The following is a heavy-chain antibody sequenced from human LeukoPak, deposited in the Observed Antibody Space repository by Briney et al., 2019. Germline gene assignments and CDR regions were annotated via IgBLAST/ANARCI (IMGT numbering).Heavy chain of an antibody. D-gene: IGHD4-17*01. CDR2: ISGSGDNT. CDR1: GFTFSSHW. CDR3: AKGRGTAVTSAANY. Sequence: GGSLRLSCAASGFTFSSHWMHWVRQAPGKGLEWVSSISGSGDNTYYADSVKDRFSISRDNSKTTVSLQMNSLRAEDTAVYYCAKGRGTAVTSAANYWGQGTLDTVSS. J-gene: IGHJ4*02. V-gene: IGHV3-23*01.